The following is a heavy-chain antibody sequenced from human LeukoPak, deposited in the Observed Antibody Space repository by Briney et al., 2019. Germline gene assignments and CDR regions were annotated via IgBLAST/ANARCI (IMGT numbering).Heavy chain of an antibody. CDR1: GFTFSSYS. V-gene: IGHV3-21*01. D-gene: IGHD3-16*01. CDR2: ISSSSSYI. CDR3: ARDRSLIPTDAFDI. J-gene: IGHJ3*02. Sequence: KTGGSLRLSCAASGFTFSSYSMNWVRQAPGKGLEWVSSISSSSSYIYYADSVKGRFTISRDNAKNSLYLQMNSLRAEDTAVYYCARDRSLIPTDAFDIWGQGTMVTVSS.